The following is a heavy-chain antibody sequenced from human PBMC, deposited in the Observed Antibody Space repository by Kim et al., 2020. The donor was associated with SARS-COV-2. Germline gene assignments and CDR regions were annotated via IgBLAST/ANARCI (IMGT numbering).Heavy chain of an antibody. V-gene: IGHV3-23*01. Sequence: KGRFSISRDNSKDTLYLQMNSLRAEDTAVYYCAKDRSPKWFGENYYYGMDVWGQGTTVTVSS. D-gene: IGHD3-10*01. CDR3: AKDRSPKWFGENYYYGMDV. J-gene: IGHJ6*02.